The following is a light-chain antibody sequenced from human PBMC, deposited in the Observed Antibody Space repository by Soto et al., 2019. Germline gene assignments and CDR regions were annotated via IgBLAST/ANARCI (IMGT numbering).Light chain of an antibody. CDR2: SNN. CDR1: SSNIGSNT. Sequence: QSVLTQSPSASGTPGQRVTISCSGSSSNIGSNTVNWYQQLPGTAPKLLLYSNNQRPSGVPDRFSVSKSGTSASLAISGLKYEDEADYYCAAWDDSLSGWVFGGGTKLTVL. CDR3: AAWDDSLSGWV. V-gene: IGLV1-44*01. J-gene: IGLJ3*02.